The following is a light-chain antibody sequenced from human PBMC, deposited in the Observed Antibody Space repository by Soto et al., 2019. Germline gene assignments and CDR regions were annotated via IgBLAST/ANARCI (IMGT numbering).Light chain of an antibody. J-gene: IGLJ1*01. CDR1: SSDIGSYTL. Sequence: QSALTQPASVSGSPGQSITISCTGTSSDIGSYTLVSWYQQHPGKAPKLMTSEVNERHSGVSNRFSGSKSGNTASLPLSGLQAEDEAEYYCCAFAGSTTPYVFGTGTKVTVL. V-gene: IGLV2-23*02. CDR3: CAFAGSTTPYV. CDR2: EVN.